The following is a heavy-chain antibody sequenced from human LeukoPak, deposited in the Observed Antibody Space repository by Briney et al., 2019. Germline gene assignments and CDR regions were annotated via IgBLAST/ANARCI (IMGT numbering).Heavy chain of an antibody. CDR2: IGASGGST. Sequence: PGGSLRLSCAASGFTFRTYAMSWVRQAPGKGLEWVSSIGASGGSTFYADSVRGRFTISRDNSKDTLYLQMNRMRADDTAEYYCAKTTNYYDSGTYRYYFDYWGQGTLVTVSP. CDR1: GFTFRTYA. CDR3: AKTTNYYDSGTYRYYFDY. D-gene: IGHD3-10*01. J-gene: IGHJ4*02. V-gene: IGHV3-23*01.